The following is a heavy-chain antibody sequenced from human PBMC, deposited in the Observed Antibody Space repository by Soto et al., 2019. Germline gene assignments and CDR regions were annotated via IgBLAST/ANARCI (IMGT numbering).Heavy chain of an antibody. CDR1: GYTFTGYY. CDR3: ARDVRRDYYDSSGYYSLRY. J-gene: IGHJ4*02. D-gene: IGHD3-22*01. V-gene: IGHV1-2*02. CDR2: INPNSGGT. Sequence: ASVKVSCKASGYTFTGYYMHWVRQAPGQGLEWMGWINPNSGGTNYAQKFQGRVTMTRDTSISTAYMELSRLRSDDTAVYYCARDVRRDYYDSSGYYSLRYWGQGTLVTVSS.